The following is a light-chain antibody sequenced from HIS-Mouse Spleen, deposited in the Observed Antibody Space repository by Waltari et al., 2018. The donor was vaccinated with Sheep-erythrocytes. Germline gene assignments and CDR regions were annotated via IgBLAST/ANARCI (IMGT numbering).Light chain of an antibody. CDR1: KLGDKY. J-gene: IGLJ3*02. Sequence: SYELTQPPSVSVSPGQTASIPCSGDKLGDKYACWYQQQPGQSPVLVIYQDSKRPSGIPERFSGSNSGNTATLTISGTQAMDEADYYCQAWDSSTAWVFGGGTKLTVL. CDR2: QDS. V-gene: IGLV3-1*01. CDR3: QAWDSSTAWV.